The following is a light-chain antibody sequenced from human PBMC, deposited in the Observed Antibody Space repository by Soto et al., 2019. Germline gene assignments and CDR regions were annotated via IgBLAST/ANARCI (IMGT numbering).Light chain of an antibody. CDR2: GAS. CDR1: QGVSRN. J-gene: IGKJ1*01. V-gene: IGKV3-15*01. CDR3: QQYNNWPRT. Sequence: EIVMTQSPATLSVSPGERATLSCRASQGVSRNLAWYQQKPGQAPRLLIYGASTRATGIPARFSGSGSGTEFTLTISSLKSEDFAVYYCQQYNNWPRTFGQGTKVEIK.